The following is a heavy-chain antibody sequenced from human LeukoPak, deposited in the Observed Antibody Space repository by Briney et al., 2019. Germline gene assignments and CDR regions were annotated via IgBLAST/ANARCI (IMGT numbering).Heavy chain of an antibody. CDR3: AKKWSGDYDSSGVNDAFDI. V-gene: IGHV1-8*01. CDR1: GYTFTSYD. Sequence: ASVKVSCKASGYTFTSYDINWVRQATGQGLEWMGWMNPISGNTGHAQKFQGRVTMTRDTSISTAYMELSSLRAEDTAVYYCAKKWSGDYDSSGVNDAFDIWGQGTMVTVSS. CDR2: MNPISGNT. D-gene: IGHD3-22*01. J-gene: IGHJ3*02.